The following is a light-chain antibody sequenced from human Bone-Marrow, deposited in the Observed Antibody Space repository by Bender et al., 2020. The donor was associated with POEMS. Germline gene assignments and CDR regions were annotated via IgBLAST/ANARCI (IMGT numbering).Light chain of an antibody. CDR3: SSFTTTNTRYV. CDR2: EGI. CDR1: SSDIGSYNL. Sequence: QSALTQPASVSGSPGQSITISCTGTSSDIGSYNLVSWYQQHPGKAPKLIIFEGIKRPSGLSNRFSGSKSGNTASLTISGLQAEDEADYYCSSFTTTNTRYVFGGGTKVTVL. V-gene: IGLV2-14*02. J-gene: IGLJ1*01.